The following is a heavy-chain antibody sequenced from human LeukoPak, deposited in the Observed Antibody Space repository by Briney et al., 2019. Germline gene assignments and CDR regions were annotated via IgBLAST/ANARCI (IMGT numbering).Heavy chain of an antibody. D-gene: IGHD6-25*01. J-gene: IGHJ5*02. CDR3: ATKYSSGSPFDP. CDR2: IIPIFGTA. V-gene: IGHV1-69*05. CDR1: GGTFSSYA. Sequence: SVKVSCKASGGTFSSYAISWVRQAPGQGLEWMGGIIPIFGTANYAQKFQGRVTITTDESTSTAYMELSSLRSEDTAVYYCATKYSSGSPFDPWGQGTLVTVSS.